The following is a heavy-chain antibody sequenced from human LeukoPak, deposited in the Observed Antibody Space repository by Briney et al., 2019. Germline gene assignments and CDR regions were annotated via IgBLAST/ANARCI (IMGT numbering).Heavy chain of an antibody. CDR2: IKQDESEK. Sequence: GGSLRLSCAASGFTLSRYWMSWVRQAPGEGPEWVANIKQDESEKDYADSVRGRFTISRDNAKNSLFLQMNSLRAEDTAVYYCAKGHHGYSYGPLDYWGQGTLVTVSS. D-gene: IGHD5-18*01. CDR1: GFTLSRYW. CDR3: AKGHHGYSYGPLDY. V-gene: IGHV3-7*03. J-gene: IGHJ4*02.